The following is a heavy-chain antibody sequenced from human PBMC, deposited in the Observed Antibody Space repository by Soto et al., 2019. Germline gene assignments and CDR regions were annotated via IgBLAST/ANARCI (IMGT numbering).Heavy chain of an antibody. CDR2: ISYDGSNK. Sequence: QVQLVESGGGVVQPGRSLRLSCAASGFTFSSYAMHWVRQAPGKGLEWVAVISYDGSNKYYADSVKGRFTISRDNSKNPLYLQMNSLRAEDTAVYYCARGPHIVVADAFDYWGQGTLVTVSS. CDR3: ARGPHIVVADAFDY. V-gene: IGHV3-30-3*01. D-gene: IGHD2-21*01. J-gene: IGHJ4*02. CDR1: GFTFSSYA.